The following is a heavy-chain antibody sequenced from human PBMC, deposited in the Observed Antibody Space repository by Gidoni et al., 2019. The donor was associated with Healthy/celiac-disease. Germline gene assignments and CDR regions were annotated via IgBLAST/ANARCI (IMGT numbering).Heavy chain of an antibody. J-gene: IGHJ4*02. D-gene: IGHD5-18*01. V-gene: IGHV3-23*01. CDR1: GLPVSSYA. CDR3: AKEKSGYSYGYPSVFDY. CDR2: ISGSGGST. Sequence: EVQLLESGGGLVQPGGSLRPPCAASGLPVSSYAMRGVRQGSGKGVEWVSAISGSGGSTYYADSVKGRFTISRDNSKNTLYLQMNSLRAEDTAVYYCAKEKSGYSYGYPSVFDYWGQGTLVTVSS.